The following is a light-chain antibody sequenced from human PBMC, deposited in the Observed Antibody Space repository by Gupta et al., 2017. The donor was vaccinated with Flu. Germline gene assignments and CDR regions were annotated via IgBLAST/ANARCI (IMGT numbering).Light chain of an antibody. Sequence: SLGERRLISSESSHIILDTSQHNNCITCYQTTQGQPPTLLSYWASTRKSGVPDRFSGSGSGTYVTLKLSSLRAEELAVYYCQQYYSPPYTFGQGTKLEIK. CDR3: QQYYSPPYT. J-gene: IGKJ2*01. CDR2: WAS. CDR1: HIILDTSQHNNC. V-gene: IGKV4-1*01.